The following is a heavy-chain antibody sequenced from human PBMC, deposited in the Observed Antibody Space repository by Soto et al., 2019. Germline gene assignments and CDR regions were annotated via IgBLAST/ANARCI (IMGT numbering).Heavy chain of an antibody. CDR2: IWYDGST. CDR3: AREVVLMVYDYYYYYMDV. CDR1: GFTFSSYG. D-gene: IGHD2-8*01. V-gene: IGHV3-30*19. Sequence: GGSLRLSCAASGFTFSSYGMHWVRQAPGKGLEWVAVIWYDGSTYYADSVKGRFTISRHNSKNTLYLQMNSLRAEDTALYYCAREVVLMVYDYYYYYMDVWGKGTTVTVSS. J-gene: IGHJ6*03.